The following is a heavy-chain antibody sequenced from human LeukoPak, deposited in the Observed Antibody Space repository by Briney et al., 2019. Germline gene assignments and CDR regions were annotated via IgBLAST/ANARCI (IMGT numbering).Heavy chain of an antibody. CDR2: ISYDGSNK. V-gene: IGHV3-30*18. CDR3: AKDRSYDSSGYTLYGMDV. Sequence: PGGSLRLSCAASGFTFSSYGMHWVRQAPGKGLEWVAVISYDGSNKYYADSVKGRITISRDNSKNTLYLQMNSLRAEDTAVYYCAKDRSYDSSGYTLYGMDVWGQGTTVTVSS. J-gene: IGHJ6*02. D-gene: IGHD3-22*01. CDR1: GFTFSSYG.